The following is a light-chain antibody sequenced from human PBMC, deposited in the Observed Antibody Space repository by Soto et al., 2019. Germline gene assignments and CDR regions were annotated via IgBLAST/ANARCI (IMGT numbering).Light chain of an antibody. Sequence: EIVMTQSPGTLSVSPGERATLSCRASQGIGSTLAWYQQKPGQTPKLLIFDASTRATGIPARFSGSGSGTEFTLTISSLQSEDFAVYYCQQYNNWPITFGQGTRLEIK. CDR2: DAS. J-gene: IGKJ5*01. CDR1: QGIGST. CDR3: QQYNNWPIT. V-gene: IGKV3-15*01.